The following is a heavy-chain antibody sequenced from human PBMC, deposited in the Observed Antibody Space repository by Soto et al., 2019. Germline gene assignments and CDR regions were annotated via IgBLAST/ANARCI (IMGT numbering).Heavy chain of an antibody. CDR2: IYYSGST. Sequence: PSETLSLTCTVSGGSISSRGYYWSWIRQHPGKGLEWIGYIYYSGSTYYNPSLKSRVTISVDTSKNQFSLKLSSVTAADTAVYYCARDWQQLVIFDPWGQGTLVTVSS. V-gene: IGHV4-31*03. J-gene: IGHJ5*02. D-gene: IGHD6-13*01. CDR1: GGSISSRGYY. CDR3: ARDWQQLVIFDP.